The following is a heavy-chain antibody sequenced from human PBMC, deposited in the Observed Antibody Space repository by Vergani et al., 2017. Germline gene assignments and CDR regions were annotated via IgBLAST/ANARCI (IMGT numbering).Heavy chain of an antibody. CDR2: ISSSSSYI. Sequence: VQLVESGGGVVQPGRSLRLSCAASGFTFSSYSMNWVRQAPGKGLEWVSSISSSSSYIYYADSVKGRFTISRDNAKNSLYLQMNSLRAEDTAVYYCARDVAPGIAAAGPFDYWGQGTLVTVSS. J-gene: IGHJ4*02. D-gene: IGHD6-13*01. V-gene: IGHV3-21*01. CDR1: GFTFSSYS. CDR3: ARDVAPGIAAAGPFDY.